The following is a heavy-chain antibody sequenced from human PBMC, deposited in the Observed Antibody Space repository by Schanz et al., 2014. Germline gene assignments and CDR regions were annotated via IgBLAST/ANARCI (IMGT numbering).Heavy chain of an antibody. V-gene: IGHV3-11*06. CDR1: GFTFSDYY. D-gene: IGHD6-13*01. J-gene: IGHJ4*02. Sequence: QVQLVDSGGDLVKPGGSLRLSCAASGFTFSDYYMSWLRQAPGKGSEWVSYISSGGSDTYYADSVKGRFTISRDNAKNSVFLQMNGLRDEDTAVYYCATETYSSSWCFDYWGQGTLVTVSS. CDR3: ATETYSSSWCFDY. CDR2: ISSGGSDT.